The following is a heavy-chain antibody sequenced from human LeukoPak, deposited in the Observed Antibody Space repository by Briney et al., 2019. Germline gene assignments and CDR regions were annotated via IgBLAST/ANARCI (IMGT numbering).Heavy chain of an antibody. D-gene: IGHD2-15*01. J-gene: IGHJ4*02. Sequence: PGRSLRLSRWASGFTLSTYGMHSVRQAPGKGLEWVAVISYDGSNKYYTDSVKGRFTISRDNSKNTLYLQMKSLRAEDTAVYYCASAGNGGSCYGVRIGYWGPVTLVTVSS. CDR2: ISYDGSNK. CDR1: GFTLSTYG. V-gene: IGHV3-30*03. CDR3: ASAGNGGSCYGVRIGY.